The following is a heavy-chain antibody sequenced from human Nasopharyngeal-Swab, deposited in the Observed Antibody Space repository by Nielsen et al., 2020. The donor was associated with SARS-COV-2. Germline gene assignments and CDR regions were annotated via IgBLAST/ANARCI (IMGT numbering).Heavy chain of an antibody. D-gene: IGHD6-19*01. J-gene: IGHJ4*02. CDR1: GFAFTDYS. CDR2: ITSSSSTR. CDR3: ARDQTVAGYDFDY. Sequence: GGSLRLSCAASGFAFTDYSMDWVRQAPGKGLEWVSYITSSSSTRYYADSVKGRFTVSRDNAKNSLYLQMSSLRDEDTAVYYCARDQTVAGYDFDYWGQGTLVTVSP. V-gene: IGHV3-48*02.